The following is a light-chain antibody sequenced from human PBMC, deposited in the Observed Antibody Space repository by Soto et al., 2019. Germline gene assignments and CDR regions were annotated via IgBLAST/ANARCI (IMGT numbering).Light chain of an antibody. V-gene: IGLV2-8*01. J-gene: IGLJ1*01. CDR2: EVN. Sequence: QSVLTQPPSASRSPGQSVAISCTGTSSDVGGYNYVSWYQQHPGKAPKLMIYEVNKRPSGVPDRFSGSKSGNMASLTVSGLQAEDEADYYCSSYAGSSNVFGTGTKVTVL. CDR1: SSDVGGYNY. CDR3: SSYAGSSNV.